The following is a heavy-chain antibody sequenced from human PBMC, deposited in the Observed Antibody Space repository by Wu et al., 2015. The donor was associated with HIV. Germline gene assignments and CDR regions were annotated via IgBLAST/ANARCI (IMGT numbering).Heavy chain of an antibody. V-gene: IGHV1-18*01. Sequence: QVQLVQSGAEVKKPGSSVKVSCKASGYTFTSYGISWVRQAPGQGLEWMGWISAYNGNTNYAQKLQGRVTMTTDTSTSTAYMELSSLRSEDTAVYYCARGLTGYYDSSGTGDYWGQGTLVTVSS. CDR1: GYTFTSYG. CDR2: ISAYNGNT. D-gene: IGHD3-22*01. J-gene: IGHJ4*02. CDR3: ARGLTGYYDSSGTGDY.